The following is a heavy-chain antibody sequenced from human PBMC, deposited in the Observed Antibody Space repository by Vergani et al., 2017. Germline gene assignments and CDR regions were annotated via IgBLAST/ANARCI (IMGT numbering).Heavy chain of an antibody. V-gene: IGHV4-38-2*02. CDR2: IYHSGST. J-gene: IGHJ4*02. CDR1: GYSISSGYY. CDR3: ARAYGDTAMPRFDY. D-gene: IGHD5-18*01. Sequence: QLQESGPGLVKPSETLSLTCTVSGYSISSGYYWGWIRQPPGKGLEWIGSIYHSGSTYYNPSLKSRVTISVDTSKNQFSLKLSSVTAADTAVYYCARAYGDTAMPRFDYWGQGTLVTVSS.